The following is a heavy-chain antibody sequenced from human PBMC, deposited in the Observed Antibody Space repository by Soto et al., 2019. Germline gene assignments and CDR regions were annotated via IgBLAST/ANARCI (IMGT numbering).Heavy chain of an antibody. D-gene: IGHD6-13*01. V-gene: IGHV4-34*01. Sequence: PSETLSLTCAVYGGSFSGYYWSWIRQPPGKGPEWIGEINHSGSTNYNPSLKSRVTISVDTSKNQFSLKLSSVTAADTAVYYCARVHSSSWFFDYWGQGTLVTVSS. CDR2: INHSGST. J-gene: IGHJ4*02. CDR3: ARVHSSSWFFDY. CDR1: GGSFSGYY.